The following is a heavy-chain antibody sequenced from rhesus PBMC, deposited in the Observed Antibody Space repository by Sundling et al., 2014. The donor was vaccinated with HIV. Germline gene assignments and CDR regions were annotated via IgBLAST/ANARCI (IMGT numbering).Heavy chain of an antibody. D-gene: IGHD3-3*01. V-gene: IGHV4-165*01. J-gene: IGHJ5-1*01. CDR3: ARSNPLYLDFDV. CDR1: SGSFSGYF. CDR2: ISGITEST. Sequence: QVQLQESGPGLVKPSETLSLTCAVSSGSFSGYFWGWIRQPPGKGLEWVGYISGITESTDYNLSLKSRVTISIDTSKNQFSLNLSSVTAADTALYYCARSNPLYLDFDVWGPGVLVTVSS.